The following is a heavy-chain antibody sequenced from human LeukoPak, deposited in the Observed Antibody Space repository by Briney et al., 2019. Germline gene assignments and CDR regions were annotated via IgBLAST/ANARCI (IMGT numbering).Heavy chain of an antibody. CDR2: IYASGST. CDR1: GDSISSHY. CDR3: AREAPTMTRGIDC. J-gene: IGHJ4*02. Sequence: PSETLSLTCSVSGDSISSHYWSWIRQPAGKGLEWIGRIYASGSTNDNLSLKSRVTMSVDTSKNQFSLKLTSVTAADTAVYYCAREAPTMTRGIDCWGQGTLVTVSS. D-gene: IGHD4-17*01. V-gene: IGHV4-4*07.